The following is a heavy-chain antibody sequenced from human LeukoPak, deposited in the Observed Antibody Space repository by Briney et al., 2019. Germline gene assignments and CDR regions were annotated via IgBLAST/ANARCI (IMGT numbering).Heavy chain of an antibody. CDR2: IYYCGST. V-gene: IGHV4-59*01. Sequence: SETLSLTCTVSGDSISSYYLSWIRQPPGKGLEWIGYIYYCGSTNYNPSLKSRVTISVDTSKNQFSLKLSSVTAADTAVYYCAGGYSYGYDPLVYFDYWGQGTPVTVSS. CDR1: GDSISSYY. D-gene: IGHD5-18*01. CDR3: AGGYSYGYDPLVYFDY. J-gene: IGHJ4*02.